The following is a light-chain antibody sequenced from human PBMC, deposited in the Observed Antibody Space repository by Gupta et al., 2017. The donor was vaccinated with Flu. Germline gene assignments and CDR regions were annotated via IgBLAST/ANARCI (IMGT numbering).Light chain of an antibody. Sequence: NVTISCSGSSSNIGNNYVSWYQQFPGTAPKLLIYENNKRPSGIPDRFSGSKSGTSATLGITGLQTGDEADYYCGTWDSSLSAMVFGGGTKLTVL. CDR2: ENN. V-gene: IGLV1-51*02. J-gene: IGLJ2*01. CDR1: SSNIGNNY. CDR3: GTWDSSLSAMV.